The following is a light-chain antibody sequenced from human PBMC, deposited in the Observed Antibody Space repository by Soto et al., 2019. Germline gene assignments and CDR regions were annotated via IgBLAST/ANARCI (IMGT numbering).Light chain of an antibody. Sequence: QSALTQPASVSGSPGQSITISCTGTSSDIGGYYYVSWYQHHPGKAPKLLIYQVTNRPSRVSNRFSGSKSGNTASLTISGLQADDEADYYCTSYSSSDIFYVFGTGTGDRP. CDR3: TSYSSSDIFYV. J-gene: IGLJ1*01. CDR1: SSDIGGYYY. V-gene: IGLV2-14*01. CDR2: QVT.